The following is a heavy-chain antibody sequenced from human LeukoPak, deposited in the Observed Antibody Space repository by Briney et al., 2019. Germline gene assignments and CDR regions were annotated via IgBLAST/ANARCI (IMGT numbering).Heavy chain of an antibody. CDR2: IYYSGST. D-gene: IGHD6-19*01. J-gene: IGHJ4*02. CDR1: GGSISSGGYY. V-gene: IGHV4-31*03. CDR3: ARERRIAVAVDY. Sequence: SETLSLTCTVSGGSISSGGYYWSWIRQHPGKGLEWIGYIYYSGSTYYNPSLKSRVTISVDTSKNQFSLKLSSVTAADTAVYYCARERRIAVAVDYWGQGTLVTVSS.